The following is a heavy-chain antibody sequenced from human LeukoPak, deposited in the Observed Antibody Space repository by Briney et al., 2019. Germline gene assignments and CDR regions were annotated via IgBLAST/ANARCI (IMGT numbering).Heavy chain of an antibody. CDR3: ARDPTQWLRYGHFDY. V-gene: IGHV3-21*01. D-gene: IGHD5-12*01. Sequence: GGSLRLSCAGSGFTFCSSAMNWVRQAPGKGLEWVSSINNVASHIYYADSVKGRFTISRDNAKNSLYLQMNSLRAEDTAVYYCARDPTQWLRYGHFDYWGQGTLVTVSS. J-gene: IGHJ4*02. CDR2: INNVASHI. CDR1: GFTFCSSA.